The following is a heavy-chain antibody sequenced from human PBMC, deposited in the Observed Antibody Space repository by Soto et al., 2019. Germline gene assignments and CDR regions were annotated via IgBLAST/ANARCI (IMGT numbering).Heavy chain of an antibody. CDR2: ISYDGSNK. CDR1: GFTFSSYA. J-gene: IGHJ4*02. V-gene: IGHV3-30-3*01. D-gene: IGHD2-15*01. CDR3: AREGASIVVVVAATGAAFDY. Sequence: QVQLVESGGGVVQPGRSLRLSCAASGFTFSSYAMHWVRQAPGKGLERVAVISYDGSNKYYADSVKGRFTISRDNSKNTLYLQMNSLRAEDTAVYYCAREGASIVVVVAATGAAFDYWGQGTLVTVSS.